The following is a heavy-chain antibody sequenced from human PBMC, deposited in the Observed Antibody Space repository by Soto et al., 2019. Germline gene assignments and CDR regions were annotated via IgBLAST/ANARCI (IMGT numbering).Heavy chain of an antibody. CDR1: GYTFTSYD. CDR2: MNPNSGNT. CDR3: ARVWTVTTNYYYYYMDV. D-gene: IGHD4-17*01. V-gene: IGHV1-8*01. Sequence: QVQLVQSGAEVKKPGASVKVSCKASGYTFTSYDINWVRQATGQGLEWMGWMNPNSGNTGYAQKSQGRVTMTRNTSISTAYMELSSLRSEDTAVYYCARVWTVTTNYYYYYMDVWGKGTTVTVSS. J-gene: IGHJ6*03.